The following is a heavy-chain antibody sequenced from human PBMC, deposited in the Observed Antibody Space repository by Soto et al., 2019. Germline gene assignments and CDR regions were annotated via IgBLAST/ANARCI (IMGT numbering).Heavy chain of an antibody. D-gene: IGHD3-22*01. CDR1: GYTFTSYA. Sequence: ASVKVSCKASGYTFTSYAMHWVRQAPGQRLEWMGWINAGNGNTKYSQKFQGRVTITRDTSASTAYMELSSLRSEDTAVYYCARDPTPPYYYDSSGYYYVPYYGMDVWGQGTTVTVSS. CDR2: INAGNGNT. J-gene: IGHJ6*02. CDR3: ARDPTPPYYYDSSGYYYVPYYGMDV. V-gene: IGHV1-3*01.